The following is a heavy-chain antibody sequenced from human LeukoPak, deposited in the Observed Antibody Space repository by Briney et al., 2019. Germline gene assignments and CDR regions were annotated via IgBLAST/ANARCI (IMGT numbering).Heavy chain of an antibody. CDR1: GFTFTRHS. J-gene: IGHJ4*02. CDR3: ARDRAGYNWVDY. CDR2: ISSRSSHI. D-gene: IGHD5-24*01. Sequence: GGSLRLSCVGSGFTFTRHSMNWVRQAPGKGLEWISYISSRSSHIYYSDSVKGRFIISRDNAKNSVYLQMNSLRAGDTAVYFCARDRAGYNWVDYWGQGTLVSVSS. V-gene: IGHV3-48*01.